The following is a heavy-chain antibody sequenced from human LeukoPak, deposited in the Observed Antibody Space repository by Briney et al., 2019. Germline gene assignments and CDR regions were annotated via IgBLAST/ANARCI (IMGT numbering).Heavy chain of an antibody. CDR3: ATSGGYSYGYGY. CDR2: IYYSGST. D-gene: IGHD5-18*01. Sequence: SETLSLTCTVAGGSISSYYWSWIRQPPGKGLGWIGYIYYSGSTNYNPSLKSRVTISVDTSKNQFSLKMSSVTAAATAVYYCATSGGYSYGYGYWGQGTLVTVSS. V-gene: IGHV4-59*01. CDR1: GGSISSYY. J-gene: IGHJ4*02.